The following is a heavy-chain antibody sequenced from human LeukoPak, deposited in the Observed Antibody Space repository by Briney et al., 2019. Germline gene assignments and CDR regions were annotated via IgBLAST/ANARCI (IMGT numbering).Heavy chain of an antibody. CDR2: IRSKAYGGTT. CDR1: GFTFGDCA. CDR3: TRITPTYYDILTGYSGY. Sequence: PGGSLRLSCTASGFTFGDCAMSWFRQAPGKGLEWVGFIRSKAYGGTTEYAASVKGRFTISRDDSKSIAYLQMNSLKTEDTAVYYCTRITPTYYDILTGYSGYWGQGTLVTVSS. J-gene: IGHJ4*02. D-gene: IGHD3-9*01. V-gene: IGHV3-49*03.